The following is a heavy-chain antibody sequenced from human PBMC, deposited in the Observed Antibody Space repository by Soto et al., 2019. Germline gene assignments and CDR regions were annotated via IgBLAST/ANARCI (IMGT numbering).Heavy chain of an antibody. CDR1: GFTFSTYA. J-gene: IGHJ3*02. CDR3: ATDRRAVYGSGRYYLLGAFDI. D-gene: IGHD3-10*01. V-gene: IGHV3-23*01. Sequence: EVQLLESGGGLVQPGGSLRLSCAASGFTFSTYAMNWVRQAPGKGLEWVSAISGTAGTTYYADSVKGRFTISRVKSQNSLYLQKNSLRAEDTAMYYFATDRRAVYGSGRYYLLGAFDIWGQGTLVTVSS. CDR2: ISGTAGTT.